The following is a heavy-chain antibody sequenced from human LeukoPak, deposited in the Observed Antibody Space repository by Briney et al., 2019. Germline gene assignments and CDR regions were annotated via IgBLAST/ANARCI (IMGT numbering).Heavy chain of an antibody. V-gene: IGHV3-23*01. Sequence: GGSLRLSCAASGFAFSNFAMSWVRQAPGKGLEWVSTISGGGITTYYADSAKGRFTISRDNSKNTMFLQMNSLRADDTAVYYCPRQSYASGWNPFDYWGQGILVTVSS. CDR2: ISGGGITT. CDR3: PRQSYASGWNPFDY. CDR1: GFAFSNFA. J-gene: IGHJ4*02. D-gene: IGHD6-19*01.